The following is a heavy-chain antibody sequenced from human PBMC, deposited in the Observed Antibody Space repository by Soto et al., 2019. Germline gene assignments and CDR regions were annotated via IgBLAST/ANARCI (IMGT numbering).Heavy chain of an antibody. Sequence: QVQLVESGGGVVQAGRSLRLYCAASGFTFSIYGMHCVRQAPGKGLEWVAVIWYDGSNKYYAVSVKGRFTISRDNSTNTLYLKMTSLRAEDKGGYYCARTSGVVIVHNPFDYWGQGTLVTVSS. V-gene: IGHV3-33*01. D-gene: IGHD3-16*02. CDR2: IWYDGSNK. J-gene: IGHJ4*02. CDR1: GFTFSIYG. CDR3: ARTSGVVIVHNPFDY.